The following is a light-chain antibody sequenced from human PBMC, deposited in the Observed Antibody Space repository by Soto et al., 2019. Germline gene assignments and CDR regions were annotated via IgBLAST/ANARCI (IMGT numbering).Light chain of an antibody. J-gene: IGKJ1*01. Sequence: DIVMTQSPVTLSLSPGERATLSCRASQSVFSSLAWYQQKPGQAPRLLIYGAATRATGIPARFIGSGSGTLFTLTISSMKSEYFAIYYCQRYHNWPAFCQGTKVDIK. CDR2: GAA. V-gene: IGKV3-15*01. CDR1: QSVFSS. CDR3: QRYHNWPA.